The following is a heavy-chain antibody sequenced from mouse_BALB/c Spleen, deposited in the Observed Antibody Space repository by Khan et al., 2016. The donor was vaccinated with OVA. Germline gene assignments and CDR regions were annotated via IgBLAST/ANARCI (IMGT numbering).Heavy chain of an antibody. D-gene: IGHD2-1*01. V-gene: IGHV1S56*01. CDR3: AREGYYGNYRGWFAY. CDR2: IYPGNLNT. Sequence: QVQLQQSGPELVKPGASVRISCKASGFIFTSYYINWVKQRPGQGLEWIGWIYPGNLNTKYNEKFKDKATLTADKSYNTAYMQISSLTSEDSAVYFCAREGYYGNYRGWFAYWGQGTLVAVSA. CDR1: GFIFTSYY. J-gene: IGHJ3*01.